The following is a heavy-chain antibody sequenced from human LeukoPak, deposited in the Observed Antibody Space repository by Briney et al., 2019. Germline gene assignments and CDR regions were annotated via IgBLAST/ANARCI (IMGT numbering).Heavy chain of an antibody. J-gene: IGHJ5*02. CDR3: ARGSYDFWSGYSWFDP. CDR2: IYYSGST. Sequence: SETLSLTCTDSGGSISSYYWSWIRQPPGKGLEWIGYIYYSGSTNYNPSLKSRVTISVDTSKNQFSLKLSSVTAADTAVYYCARGSYDFWSGYSWFDPWGQGTLVTVSS. V-gene: IGHV4-59*01. D-gene: IGHD3-3*01. CDR1: GGSISSYY.